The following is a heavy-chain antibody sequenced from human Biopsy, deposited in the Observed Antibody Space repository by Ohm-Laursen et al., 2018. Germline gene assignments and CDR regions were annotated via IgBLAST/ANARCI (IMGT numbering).Heavy chain of an antibody. CDR1: GFSFSDYH. CDR3: ARDTRWSPYSMDV. CDR2: ISGGGTI. J-gene: IGHJ6*02. V-gene: IGHV3-11*01. D-gene: IGHD4-23*01. Sequence: SLRLSCTASGFSFSDYHMRWIRQAPGRGLEWVSYISGGGTIYYGDSMKGRVTISRDNAKNSLYLQMHSLRAEDTAVYYCARDTRWSPYSMDVWGQGTTVTVYS.